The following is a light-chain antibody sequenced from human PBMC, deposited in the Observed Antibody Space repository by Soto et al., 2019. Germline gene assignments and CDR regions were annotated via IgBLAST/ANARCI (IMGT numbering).Light chain of an antibody. Sequence: DIQMTQSPSSLSASIGDRVTITCRASQGISNYLAWYQHQPGKVPKLLIYAASTLQSGVPSRFSGSGSGTDFTLTISSLQPEDVATYYCQKYNSAPWTFGQGTKVDIK. J-gene: IGKJ1*01. V-gene: IGKV1-27*01. CDR1: QGISNY. CDR2: AAS. CDR3: QKYNSAPWT.